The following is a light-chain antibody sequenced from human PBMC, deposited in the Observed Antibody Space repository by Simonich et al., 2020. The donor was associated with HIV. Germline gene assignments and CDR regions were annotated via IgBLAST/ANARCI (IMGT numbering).Light chain of an antibody. CDR3: QQYYSTPRT. Sequence: DIQMTQSPSSLSASVGDRVTISCRASQKISTFLNWYQQKPGKAPKLLISVASSLQRGVPSRFSGSGSGTDYTLTISSLQPEDFATYYCQQYYSTPRTFGQGTKVEIK. CDR1: QKISTF. CDR2: VAS. J-gene: IGKJ1*01. V-gene: IGKV1-39*01.